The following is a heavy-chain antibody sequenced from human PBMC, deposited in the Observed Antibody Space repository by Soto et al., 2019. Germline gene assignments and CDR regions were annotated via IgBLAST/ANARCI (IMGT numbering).Heavy chain of an antibody. CDR2: IIPIFGTA. Sequence: SVKVYCQGAGDSFSIDASGWVRQDPGQGLEWMGGIIPIFGTANYAQKFQGRVTITADESTSTAYMELSSLRSEDTAVYYCARTGTTFMRMAFDIWGQGTMVTVSS. V-gene: IGHV1-69*01. CDR1: GDSFSIDA. J-gene: IGHJ3*02. CDR3: ARTGTTFMRMAFDI. D-gene: IGHD1-7*01.